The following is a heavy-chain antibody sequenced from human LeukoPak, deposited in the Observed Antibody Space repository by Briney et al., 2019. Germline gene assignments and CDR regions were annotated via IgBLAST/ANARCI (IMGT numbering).Heavy chain of an antibody. CDR1: GFTFSSYS. J-gene: IGHJ2*01. Sequence: GGSLRLSCEASGFTFSSYSMNWVRQSPGKGLEWVSCITTRGRFIDYADSVKGRSTIPRDNAKNSLNLQMDSLRVEDTGVYYCVRTAVAAPNYHWFFDLWGRGTLVTVSS. CDR2: ITTRGRFI. CDR3: VRTAVAAPNYHWFFDL. V-gene: IGHV3-21*01. D-gene: IGHD6-19*01.